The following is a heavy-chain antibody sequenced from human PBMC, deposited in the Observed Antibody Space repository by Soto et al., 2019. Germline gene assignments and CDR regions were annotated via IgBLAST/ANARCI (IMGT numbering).Heavy chain of an antibody. CDR2: IDPSDSYT. J-gene: IGHJ5*02. Sequence: PGESLKISCKGSGYSFTSYWISWVRQMPGKGLEWMGRIDPSDSYTNYSPSFQGHVTISADKSISTAYLQWSSLKASDTAMYYCARLNRYCSGGSCHSGDWFDPWGQGTLVTVSS. D-gene: IGHD2-15*01. CDR3: ARLNRYCSGGSCHSGDWFDP. V-gene: IGHV5-10-1*01. CDR1: GYSFTSYW.